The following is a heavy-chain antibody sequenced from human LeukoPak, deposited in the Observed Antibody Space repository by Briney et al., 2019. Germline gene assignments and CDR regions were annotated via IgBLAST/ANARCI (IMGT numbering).Heavy chain of an antibody. D-gene: IGHD3-10*01. J-gene: IGHJ4*02. Sequence: GGSLRLSCAASGFTVSSNYMSWVRQAPGKGLEWVSVIYSGGSTYYADSVKGRFPISRDNSKSTLYIQMNSLRAEDPAVYYCARAKPKNMVRGLIMRRESRYYFDYWGQGTLVTVSS. CDR3: ARAKPKNMVRGLIMRRESRYYFDY. V-gene: IGHV3-53*01. CDR1: GFTVSSNY. CDR2: IYSGGST.